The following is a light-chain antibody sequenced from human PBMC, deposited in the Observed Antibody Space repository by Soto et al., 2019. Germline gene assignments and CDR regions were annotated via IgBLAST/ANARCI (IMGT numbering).Light chain of an antibody. CDR3: QQSYSMPYA. J-gene: IGKJ2*01. CDR2: AAS. V-gene: IGKV1-5*01. CDR1: QSISSW. Sequence: DIQMTQSPSTLSASVGDRVTITCRASQSISSWLAWYQQKPGKAPKLLIYAASTLYTGVPSRFSGSGYGTEFTPTIISLQPEDYATYFCQQSYSMPYAFGPGTKVDIK.